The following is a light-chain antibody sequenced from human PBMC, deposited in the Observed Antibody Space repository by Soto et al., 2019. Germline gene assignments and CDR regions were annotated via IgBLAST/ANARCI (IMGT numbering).Light chain of an antibody. CDR3: QQLNTYPWT. V-gene: IGKV1-9*01. CDR1: QGIGTY. CDR2: AAS. J-gene: IGKJ1*01. Sequence: DIQLTQSPSFLSASVGDRVTISCRASQGIGTYLAWFQLKPGKAPKLLISAASILQSGVPSRFSGSGSGTEFTLTLSSLQPEDFVTYYCQQLNTYPWTFGQGTKVEIK.